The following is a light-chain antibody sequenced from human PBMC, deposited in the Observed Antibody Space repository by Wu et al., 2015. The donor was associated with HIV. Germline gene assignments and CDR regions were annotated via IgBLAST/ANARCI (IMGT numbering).Light chain of an antibody. CDR1: QSISSGY. V-gene: IGKV3-20*01. CDR2: GAS. Sequence: EIVLTQSPGTLSLSPGERATLSCRVSQSISSGYLAWYQQKPGQAPRLLIYGASSRATGIPDRFSGTGSGTDFTLTISRLEPEDFAVYYCQQYDSSPLTFGPGTKVDIK. J-gene: IGKJ3*01. CDR3: QQYDSSPLT.